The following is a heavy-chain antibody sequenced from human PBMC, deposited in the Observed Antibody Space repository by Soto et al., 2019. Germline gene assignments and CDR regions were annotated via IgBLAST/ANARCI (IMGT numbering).Heavy chain of an antibody. Sequence: QVQLVQSGAEVRKPGASMKISCKASGYPFTRYFVHWLRQAPGQGLEWMGNSDPSGGSPTYAQKFQDRVTMTTDTYTSTVYTELTRLSSDDSAVYYCAREMASTYYFDYWGQGTLVTVSS. V-gene: IGHV1-46*01. D-gene: IGHD1-1*01. CDR3: AREMASTYYFDY. CDR2: SDPSGGSP. J-gene: IGHJ4*02. CDR1: GYPFTRYF.